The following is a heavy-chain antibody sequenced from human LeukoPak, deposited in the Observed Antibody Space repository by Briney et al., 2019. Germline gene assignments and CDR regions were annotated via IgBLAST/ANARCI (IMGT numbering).Heavy chain of an antibody. J-gene: IGHJ4*02. CDR2: LYIGGNT. CDR3: MTAAGYNFGQY. V-gene: IGHV3-53*01. CDR1: GLTVNNNY. Sequence: GGSLRLSCAASGLTVNNNYMNWVRQARGKGLEWVSALYIGGNTYYADSVRGRFTISRDNSKNTLYLQMNSLRAEDTAIYYCMTAAGYNFGQYWGQGTLVTVSS. D-gene: IGHD5-18*01.